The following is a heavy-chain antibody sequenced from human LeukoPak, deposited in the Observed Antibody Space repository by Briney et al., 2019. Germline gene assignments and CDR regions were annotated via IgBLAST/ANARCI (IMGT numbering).Heavy chain of an antibody. D-gene: IGHD3-10*01. CDR1: GFTFDDYA. CDR2: ISGNSGSI. V-gene: IGHV3-9*01. J-gene: IGHJ5*02. CDR3: AKSAGGEFGELLA. Sequence: GGSLRLSCAASGFTFDDYAMHWVRQAPGKGLEWVSGISGNSGSIGYADSVKGRFTISRDNAKNSLYLQVNSLRAEDTALYYCAKSAGGEFGELLAWGQGTLVTVSS.